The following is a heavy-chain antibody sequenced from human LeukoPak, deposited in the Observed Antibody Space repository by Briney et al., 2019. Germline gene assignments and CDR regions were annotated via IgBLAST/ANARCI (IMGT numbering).Heavy chain of an antibody. Sequence: GGSLRLSCAASGFTFSSYAMSWVRQAPGKGLEWVSAISGSGGSTYYADSVKGRFTISRDNSKNTLYLQMNSLRAEDTAVYYCAKGGDYDYVWGSYRYTYFDYWGQGTLVTVSS. V-gene: IGHV3-23*01. J-gene: IGHJ4*02. D-gene: IGHD3-16*02. CDR1: GFTFSSYA. CDR2: ISGSGGST. CDR3: AKGGDYDYVWGSYRYTYFDY.